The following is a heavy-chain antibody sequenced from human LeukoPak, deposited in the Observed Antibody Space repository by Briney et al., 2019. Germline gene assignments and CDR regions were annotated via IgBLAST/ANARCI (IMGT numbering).Heavy chain of an antibody. Sequence: PGGSLRLSCTASGFTFSSHAMSWIRQAPGKGLEWVSGISDRGGSTYYADSIKGRFTISRDNSKNTLYLQMNSLRAEDTAVYYCAKKVSEYSGSYFDYWGQGTLVTVSS. V-gene: IGHV3-23*01. CDR3: AKKVSEYSGSYFDY. D-gene: IGHD1-26*01. CDR2: ISDRGGST. J-gene: IGHJ4*02. CDR1: GFTFSSHA.